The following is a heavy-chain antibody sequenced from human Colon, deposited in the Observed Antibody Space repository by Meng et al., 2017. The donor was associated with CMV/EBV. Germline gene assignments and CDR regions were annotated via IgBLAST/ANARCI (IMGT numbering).Heavy chain of an antibody. CDR1: GFTFSSYG. CDR3: AKFRETKRDY. D-gene: IGHD1-7*01. Sequence: QWQLVESGGGVVQPGGSLRLSCVVSGFTFSSYGMHWVRQVPGKGLEWVAFMTYGGGKEYYADSVQGRFTISRDNFKNTLYLQMNSLRAEDTAIYYCAKFRETKRDYWGQGTLVTVSS. V-gene: IGHV3-30*02. J-gene: IGHJ4*02. CDR2: MTYGGGKE.